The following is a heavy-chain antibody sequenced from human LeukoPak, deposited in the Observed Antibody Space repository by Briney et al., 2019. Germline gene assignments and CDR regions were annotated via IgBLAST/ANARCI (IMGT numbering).Heavy chain of an antibody. CDR1: GYTFSTYG. J-gene: IGHJ4*02. D-gene: IGHD5-24*01. V-gene: IGHV1-18*01. Sequence: ASVKVSCKASGYTFSTYGISWVRQAPGQGLEWMGWISAYNGNTNYAQKLQGRVTLTTDTSTSTAYMELRSLRSDDTAVYYCARADQMATIYFDYWGQGTLVTVSS. CDR3: ARADQMATIYFDY. CDR2: ISAYNGNT.